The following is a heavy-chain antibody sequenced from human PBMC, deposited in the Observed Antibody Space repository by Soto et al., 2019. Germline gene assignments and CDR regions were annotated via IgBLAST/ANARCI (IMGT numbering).Heavy chain of an antibody. CDR1: GYTFTGYY. D-gene: IGHD3-3*01. CDR2: INPNSGGT. J-gene: IGHJ4*02. CDR3: ARGIRARRFYDFWSGYSNRYYFDY. Sequence: ASVKVSCKASGYTFTGYYMHWVRQAPGQGLEWMGWINPNSGGTNYAQKFQGWVTMTRDTSISTACMELSRLRSDDTAVYYCARGIRARRFYDFWSGYSNRYYFDYWGQGTLVTVSS. V-gene: IGHV1-2*04.